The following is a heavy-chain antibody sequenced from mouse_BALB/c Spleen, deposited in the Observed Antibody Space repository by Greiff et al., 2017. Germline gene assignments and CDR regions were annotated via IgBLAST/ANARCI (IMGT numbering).Heavy chain of an antibody. CDR1: GFTFNTYA. J-gene: IGHJ4*01. Sequence: EVKLMESGGGLVQPKGSLKLSCAASGFTFNTYAMNWVRQAPGKGLEWVARIRSKSNNYATYYADSVKDRFTISRDDSQSMLYLQMNNLKTEDTAMYYCVRQNLAMDYWGQGTSVTVSS. CDR2: IRSKSNNYAT. CDR3: VRQNLAMDY. V-gene: IGHV10-1*02.